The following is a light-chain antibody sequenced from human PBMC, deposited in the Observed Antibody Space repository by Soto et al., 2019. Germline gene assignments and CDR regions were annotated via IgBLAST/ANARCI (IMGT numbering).Light chain of an antibody. V-gene: IGKV2-30*01. CDR2: KVS. J-gene: IGKJ1*01. CDR3: MQGTHWPPT. CDR1: QSLVYCDGNTY. Sequence: DVVMTQPPLSLPVTLGQPASISCRSSQSLVYCDGNTYLNWFQQRPGQSPRRLIYKVSNRDSGVPDRFSGSGSGTDFTLKISRVEAEDVGVYYCMQGTHWPPTFGQGTKVDIK.